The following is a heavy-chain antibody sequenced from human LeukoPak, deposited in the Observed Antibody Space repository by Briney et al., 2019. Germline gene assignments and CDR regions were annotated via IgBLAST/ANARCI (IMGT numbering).Heavy chain of an antibody. CDR2: IYYSGNT. V-gene: IGHV4-39*01. D-gene: IGHD6-19*01. CDR3: ARSERYNSGWYFYFDY. Sequence: PSETLSLTCTVSGGSISSSSYYWGWIRQPPGKGLEWIGSIYYSGNTYYNPSLKSRVTISVDTSKNQFSLNLSSVTAADTAVYYCARSERYNSGWYFYFDYWGQGTLVTVSS. CDR1: GGSISSSSYY. J-gene: IGHJ4*02.